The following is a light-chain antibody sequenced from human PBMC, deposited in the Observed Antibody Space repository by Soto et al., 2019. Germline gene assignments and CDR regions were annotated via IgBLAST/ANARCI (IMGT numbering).Light chain of an antibody. V-gene: IGLV1-40*01. CDR1: SSNIGAGYD. Sequence: QSVLTQPPSVSGAPGQRVTISCTGSSSNIGAGYDVHWYQQLPGTAPKLLIYGNNNRPSGVPDRFSGSKSGTSASLAITGXXXXXXXXXXCQSYDSSLSGWVFGGGTKVTV. CDR2: GNN. J-gene: IGLJ3*02. CDR3: QSYDSSLSGWV.